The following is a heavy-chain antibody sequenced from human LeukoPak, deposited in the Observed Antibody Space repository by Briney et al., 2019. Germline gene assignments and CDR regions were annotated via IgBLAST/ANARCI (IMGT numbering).Heavy chain of an antibody. CDR3: AKDGGYSSGWPLIDY. J-gene: IGHJ4*02. V-gene: IGHV3-30*02. CDR2: IRYDGSNK. CDR1: GLTFSSYG. Sequence: GGSLRLSCAASGLTFSSYGLHWVRQAPGKGLEWVAFIRYDGSNKYYADSVKGRFTISRDNSKNTLYLQMNSLRAEDTAVYYCAKDGGYSSGWPLIDYWGQGTLVTVSS. D-gene: IGHD6-19*01.